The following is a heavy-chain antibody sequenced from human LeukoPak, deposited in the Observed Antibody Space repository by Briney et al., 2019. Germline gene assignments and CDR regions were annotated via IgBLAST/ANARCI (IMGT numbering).Heavy chain of an antibody. V-gene: IGHV4-61*02. CDR1: GGSISSGSYY. CDR3: AREAGNIGVVIIAGWYFDL. CDR2: IYTSGST. J-gene: IGHJ2*01. Sequence: PSQTLSLTCTVSGGSISSGSYYWSWIRQPAGKGLEWIGRIYTSGSTNYNPSLKSRVTISVDTSKNQFSLKLSSVTAADTAVYYCAREAGNIGVVIIAGWYFDLWGRGTLVTVSS. D-gene: IGHD3-3*01.